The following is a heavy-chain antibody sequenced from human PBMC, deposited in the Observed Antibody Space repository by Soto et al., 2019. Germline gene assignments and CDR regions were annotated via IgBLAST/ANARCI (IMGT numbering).Heavy chain of an antibody. J-gene: IGHJ5*02. CDR3: VRDGTKTLRDWFDP. V-gene: IGHV4-4*07. CDR2: IYATGTT. Sequence: PAETLSLTCTVSGASISGFYWSWVRKSAGKGLEWIGRIYATGTTDYNPSLKSRVMMSVDTSKKQFSLKLRSVTAADTAVYYCVRDGTKTLRDWFDPWGQGISVTVSS. CDR1: GASISGFY. D-gene: IGHD1-1*01.